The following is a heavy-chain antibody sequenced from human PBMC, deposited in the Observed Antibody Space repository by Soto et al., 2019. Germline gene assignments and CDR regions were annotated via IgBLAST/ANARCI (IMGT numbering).Heavy chain of an antibody. V-gene: IGHV1-69*13. Sequence: ASVKVSCKASGCTFSSYSISWVRQAPGQGLEWMGGIIPIFGTANYAQKFQGRVTITADESTSTAYMELSSLRSEDTAVYYCARQVLGTGYSSGWSPERSYYYGMDVWGQGTTVTVSS. J-gene: IGHJ6*02. CDR2: IIPIFGTA. CDR3: ARQVLGTGYSSGWSPERSYYYGMDV. D-gene: IGHD6-19*01. CDR1: GCTFSSYS.